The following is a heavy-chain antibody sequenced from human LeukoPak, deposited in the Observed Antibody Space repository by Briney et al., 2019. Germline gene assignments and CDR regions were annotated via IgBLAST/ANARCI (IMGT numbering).Heavy chain of an antibody. CDR1: GFTFSSYA. CDR2: FSDGDDST. CDR3: AKGKVVPAPIYDY. D-gene: IGHD2-2*02. J-gene: IGHJ4*02. Sequence: GGSLRLSCAASGFTFSSYAMSWVRQSPGKGLEWVSCFSDGDDSTSYEDSVKRRFPISRDNSKNTLYMQMNSLRAEDTAAYYCAKGKVVPAPIYDYWGQGTLVTVSS. V-gene: IGHV3-23*01.